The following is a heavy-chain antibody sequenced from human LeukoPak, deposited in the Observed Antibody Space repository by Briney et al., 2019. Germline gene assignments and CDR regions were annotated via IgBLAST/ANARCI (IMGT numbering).Heavy chain of an antibody. CDR1: GFTVSSNS. Sequence: PGGSLRLSCTVSGFTVSSNSMSWVRQAPGKGLEWVSFIYSDHTHYSDSVKGRFTISRDNAKNSLYLQMNSLRAEDTVVYYWARGHYDILTGPEANWYFDLWGRGTLVTVSS. CDR2: IYSDHT. D-gene: IGHD3-9*01. CDR3: ARGHYDILTGPEANWYFDL. J-gene: IGHJ2*01. V-gene: IGHV3-53*01.